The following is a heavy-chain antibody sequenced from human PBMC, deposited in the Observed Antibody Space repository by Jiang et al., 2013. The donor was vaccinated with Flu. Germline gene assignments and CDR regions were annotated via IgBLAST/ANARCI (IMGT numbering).Heavy chain of an antibody. CDR3: AREIQLWVTGFDY. D-gene: IGHD5-18*01. Sequence: SGAEVKKPGSSVKVSCKASGGTFSSYAISWVRQAPGQGLEWMGRIIPILGIANYAQKFQGRVTVTRDTSTSTVSMELSSLRSEDTAMYYCAREIQLWVTGFDYWGQGTLVTVSS. CDR1: GGTFSSYA. V-gene: IGHV1-69*04. J-gene: IGHJ4*02. CDR2: IIPILGIA.